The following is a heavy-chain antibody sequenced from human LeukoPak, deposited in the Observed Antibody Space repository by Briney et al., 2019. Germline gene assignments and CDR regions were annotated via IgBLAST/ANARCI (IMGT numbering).Heavy chain of an antibody. Sequence: PSETLSLTCAVYGGSFSGYYWSWIRQPPGKGLEWIGEINHSGSTNYNPSLKSRVTMSVDTSKNQFSLKLSSVTAADTAVYYCARGRYSYGTTYYYYMDVWGKGTTVTVSS. CDR2: INHSGST. CDR1: GGSFSGYY. V-gene: IGHV4-34*01. CDR3: ARGRYSYGTTYYYYMDV. J-gene: IGHJ6*03. D-gene: IGHD5-18*01.